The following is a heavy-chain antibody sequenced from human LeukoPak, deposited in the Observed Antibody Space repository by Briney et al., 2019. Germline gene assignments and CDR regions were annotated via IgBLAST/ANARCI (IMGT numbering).Heavy chain of an antibody. D-gene: IGHD5-24*01. CDR3: ARERDGRFFDY. Sequence: GSLRLSCSISGLRFGNFWMGWVRQAPGKGLEGVANINQDGSEKYFVDSVRGRFTISGDNSKNSLHLQMNTLRAEDTAVYYCARERDGRFFDYWGQGTLVTVSS. CDR1: GLRFGNFW. J-gene: IGHJ4*02. V-gene: IGHV3-7*01. CDR2: INQDGSEK.